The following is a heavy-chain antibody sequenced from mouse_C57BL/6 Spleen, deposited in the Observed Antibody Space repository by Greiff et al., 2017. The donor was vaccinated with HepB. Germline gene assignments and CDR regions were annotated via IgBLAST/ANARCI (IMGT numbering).Heavy chain of an antibody. CDR2: IDPENGDT. CDR1: GFNIKDDY. CDR3: TTDDYDRGDYYAMDY. V-gene: IGHV14-4*01. J-gene: IGHJ4*01. Sequence: EVQLQQSGAELVRPGASVKLSCTASGFNIKDDYMHWVKQRPEQGLEWIGWIDPENGDTEYASKFQGKATITADTSSNTAYLQLSSLTSEDTAVYYGTTDDYDRGDYYAMDYWGQGTSVTVSS. D-gene: IGHD2-4*01.